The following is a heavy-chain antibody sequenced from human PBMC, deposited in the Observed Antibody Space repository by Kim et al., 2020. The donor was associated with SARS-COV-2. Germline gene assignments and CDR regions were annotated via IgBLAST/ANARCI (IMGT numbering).Heavy chain of an antibody. Sequence: SETLSLTCTVSGGSISSNSYYWGWIRQPPGKGLEWIGSFYYSGSTYYNPPLKSRVTISVDTSKNQFSLKLSSVTAADTAVYYCTRDSSSWYGYYYGMDVWGQGPTVTVSS. CDR3: TRDSSSWYGYYYGMDV. CDR1: GGSISSNSYY. J-gene: IGHJ6*02. D-gene: IGHD6-13*01. V-gene: IGHV4-39*01. CDR2: FYYSGST.